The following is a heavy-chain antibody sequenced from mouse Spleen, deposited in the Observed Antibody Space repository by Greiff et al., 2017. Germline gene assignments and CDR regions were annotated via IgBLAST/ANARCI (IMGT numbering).Heavy chain of an antibody. CDR3: ARGGLLRSFDY. D-gene: IGHD2-3*01. J-gene: IGHJ2*01. CDR2: INPNNGGT. CDR1: GYTFTDYN. V-gene: IGHV1-22*01. Sequence: VQLKQSGPELVKPGASVKMSCKASGYTFTDYNMHWVKQSHGKSLEWIGYINPNNGGTSYNQKFKGKATLTVNKSSSTAYMELRSLTSEDSAVYYCARGGLLRSFDYWGQGTTLTVSS.